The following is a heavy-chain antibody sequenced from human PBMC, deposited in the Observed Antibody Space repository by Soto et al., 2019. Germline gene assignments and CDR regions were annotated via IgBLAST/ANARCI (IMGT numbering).Heavy chain of an antibody. CDR2: ISGSGSYT. Sequence: GGSLRLSCAASGFTFSDYYMSWIRQAPGKGLEWVSYISGSGSYTNYVDSVKGRFTISRDNAKNSLYLQMNSLRAEDTSVYYCARDVGPNRSYYVDYWGQGTLVTVSS. V-gene: IGHV3-11*06. D-gene: IGHD1-26*01. CDR3: ARDVGPNRSYYVDY. J-gene: IGHJ4*02. CDR1: GFTFSDYY.